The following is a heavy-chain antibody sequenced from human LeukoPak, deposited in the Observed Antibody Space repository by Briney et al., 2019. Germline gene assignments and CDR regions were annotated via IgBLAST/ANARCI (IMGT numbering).Heavy chain of an antibody. CDR2: ISYDGSNK. D-gene: IGHD4-17*01. Sequence: PGRSLRLSCAASGFTLSSYGMHWVRQAPGKGLEWVAVISYDGSNKYYADSVKGRFTISRDNSKNTLYLQMNSLRAEDTAVYYCAKDYGDYGSYYGMDVWGQGTTVTVSS. J-gene: IGHJ6*02. CDR3: AKDYGDYGSYYGMDV. V-gene: IGHV3-30*18. CDR1: GFTLSSYG.